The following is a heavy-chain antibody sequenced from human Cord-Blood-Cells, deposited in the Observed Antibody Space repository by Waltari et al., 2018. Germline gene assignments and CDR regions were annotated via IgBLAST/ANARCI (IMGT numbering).Heavy chain of an antibody. J-gene: IGHJ5*02. Sequence: EVQLLESGGGLVQPGGSLRLSCAASGFTFSSYAMSWVRQAPGKGLEWVSAISGSGGSTYYADSVKGRFTISVDNSKNTLYRQMNSLRAEDTAVYYCAKLAIFGVVHSNWFDPWGQGTLVTVSS. CDR3: AKLAIFGVVHSNWFDP. D-gene: IGHD3-3*01. CDR1: GFTFSSYA. CDR2: ISGSGGST. V-gene: IGHV3-23*01.